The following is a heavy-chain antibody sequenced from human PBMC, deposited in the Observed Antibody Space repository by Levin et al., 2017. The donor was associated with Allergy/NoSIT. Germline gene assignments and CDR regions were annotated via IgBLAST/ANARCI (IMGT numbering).Heavy chain of an antibody. D-gene: IGHD1-7*01. CDR3: AREDDGWGTNLFDI. CDR2: ISRDSSSV. J-gene: IGHJ3*02. CDR1: GFTFSSYS. Sequence: GESLKISCAVSGFTFSSYSMNWVRQAPGKGLEWVSYISRDSSSVHYADSVKGRFTISRDNAKNSLHLQVNSLRADDTAVYYCAREDDGWGTNLFDIWGQGTMVTVSS. V-gene: IGHV3-48*04.